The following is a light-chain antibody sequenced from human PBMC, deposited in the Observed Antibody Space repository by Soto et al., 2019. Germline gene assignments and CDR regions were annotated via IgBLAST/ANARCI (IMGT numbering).Light chain of an antibody. Sequence: DIQLTQSPSSLSASVGDTVSITCRATERIGSNLCWYQQKPGKAHALLIYTASTLWTGVPSRFSGSGYATDFTLTISGLQPEDVATYFCQQTFVIPQTFGQGTKVDVK. J-gene: IGKJ1*01. CDR2: TAS. CDR3: QQTFVIPQT. V-gene: IGKV1-39*01. CDR1: ERIGSN.